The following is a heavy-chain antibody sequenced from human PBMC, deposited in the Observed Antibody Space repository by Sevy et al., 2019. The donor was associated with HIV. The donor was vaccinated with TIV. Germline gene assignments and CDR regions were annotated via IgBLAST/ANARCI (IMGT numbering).Heavy chain of an antibody. D-gene: IGHD3-22*01. J-gene: IGHJ4*02. CDR2: FDPEDGET. Sequence: ASVKVSCKVSGYTLTELSMHWVRQAPGKGLEWMGGFDPEDGETIYAQKFQGRVTMTEDTSTDTAYMELGSLRSEDTAVYYCATDSQLYYYDSSGYQRCLDYWGQGTLVTVSS. CDR1: GYTLTELS. V-gene: IGHV1-24*01. CDR3: ATDSQLYYYDSSGYQRCLDY.